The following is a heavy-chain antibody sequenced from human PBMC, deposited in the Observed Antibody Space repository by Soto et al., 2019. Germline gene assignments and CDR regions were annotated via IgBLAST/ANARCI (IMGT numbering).Heavy chain of an antibody. Sequence: SETLXLTCAVYGGSFSGYYWSWIRQPPGKGLEWIGEINHSGSTNYNPSLKSRVTISVDTSKNQFSLKLSSVTAADTAVYYCARGAGSKTDYWGQGTLVTVSS. J-gene: IGHJ4*02. D-gene: IGHD4-4*01. CDR2: INHSGST. CDR3: ARGAGSKTDY. V-gene: IGHV4-34*01. CDR1: GGSFSGYY.